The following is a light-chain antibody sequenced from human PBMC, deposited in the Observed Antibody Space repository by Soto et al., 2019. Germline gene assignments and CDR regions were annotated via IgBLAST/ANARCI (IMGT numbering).Light chain of an antibody. CDR1: ESIRT. Sequence: ELPRSPGTLSLSPGERIPLSCRASESIRTLAWDKQIPSQAPRVLIYVFTRRATVVPESFRGSGSRTDYTITINTLEPEGFAVYYCQQYGSLLLTFGGGAKVDIK. CDR3: QQYGSLLLT. V-gene: IGKV3-20*01. J-gene: IGKJ4*01. CDR2: VFT.